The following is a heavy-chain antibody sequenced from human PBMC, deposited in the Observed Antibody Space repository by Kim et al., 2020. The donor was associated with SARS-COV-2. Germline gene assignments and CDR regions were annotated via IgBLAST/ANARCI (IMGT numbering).Heavy chain of an antibody. V-gene: IGHV3-23*01. CDR3: CKDGYSYGDPPIFDY. Sequence: GGSLRLSCAASGFTFSSYAMSWVRQAPGKGLEWVSAISGSGGSTYYADSVKGRFTISCDNSKNTLYLQMNSLGAEGTGVWYCCKDGYSYGDPPIFDYWG. CDR1: GFTFSSYA. D-gene: IGHD5-18*01. J-gene: IGHJ4*01. CDR2: ISGSGGST.